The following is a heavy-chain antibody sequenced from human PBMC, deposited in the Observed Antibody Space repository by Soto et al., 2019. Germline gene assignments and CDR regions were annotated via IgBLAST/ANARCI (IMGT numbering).Heavy chain of an antibody. V-gene: IGHV3-23*01. Sequence: GGPLRLPWASAGCTFGSFASSWGRQPPGKGLEWVAAISGSGGSTSYADSVKGRFTISRDNSKNTLYLQMNSLRAEDTAVYYCAKDRLWYSSSYDYWGQGTLVTVSS. J-gene: IGHJ4*02. CDR2: ISGSGGST. CDR1: GCTFGSFA. CDR3: AKDRLWYSSSYDY. D-gene: IGHD6-13*01.